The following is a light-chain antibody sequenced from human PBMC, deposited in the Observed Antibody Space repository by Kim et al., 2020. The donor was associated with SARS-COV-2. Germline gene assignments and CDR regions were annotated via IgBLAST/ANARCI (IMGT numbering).Light chain of an antibody. CDR1: QSFSSGY. CDR3: QQYVKTPIT. Sequence: PGKRTTLSSRASQSFSSGYVAWYQKKPGQAPRIVIYGASSRAAGIPDRISGSGSGTDFTLTISGLEPADFAVYYCQQYVKTPITFGQGTRLEIK. J-gene: IGKJ5*01. CDR2: GAS. V-gene: IGKV3-20*01.